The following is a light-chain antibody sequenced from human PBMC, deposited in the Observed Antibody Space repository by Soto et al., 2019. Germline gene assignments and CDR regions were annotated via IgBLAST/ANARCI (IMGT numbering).Light chain of an antibody. CDR3: AAWDDSLNGQV. CDR2: DDD. V-gene: IGLV1-51*01. J-gene: IGLJ1*01. CDR1: SSNIGGNS. Sequence: QSVLTQPPSVSAAPGQRVTISCSGSSSNIGGNSVSWYQQLPGTAPKLLIYDDDKRPSGIPDRFSGSKSGTSATLGITGFQTGDEADYYCAAWDDSLNGQVFGTGTKGTVL.